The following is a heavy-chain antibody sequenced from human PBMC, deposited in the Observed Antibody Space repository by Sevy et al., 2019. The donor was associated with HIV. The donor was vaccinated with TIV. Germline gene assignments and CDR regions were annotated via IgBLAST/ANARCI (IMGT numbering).Heavy chain of an antibody. D-gene: IGHD6-13*01. J-gene: IGHJ6*02. V-gene: IGHV3-21*01. Sequence: GGSLRLSCAASGFTFSSYIMNWVRQAPGKGLEWVSSISSSSSYIYYADSVKGRFTISRDNAKNSLYLQMNSLRAEDTAVYYCARDTRIAAAGTYYYYGMDVWGQGTTVTVSS. CDR3: ARDTRIAAAGTYYYYGMDV. CDR1: GFTFSSYI. CDR2: ISSSSSYI.